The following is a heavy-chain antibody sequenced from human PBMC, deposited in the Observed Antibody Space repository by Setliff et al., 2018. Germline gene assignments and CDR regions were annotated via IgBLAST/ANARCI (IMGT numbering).Heavy chain of an antibody. D-gene: IGHD6-13*01. Sequence: SETLSLTCAVSGYSISSGYYWGWIRQPPGKGLEWIGSIYHSGSTYYNPSLKSRVTISVDTSKNQFSLKLSSVTAADTAVYYCARALGSSSFPFDYWGQGTLVTVSS. V-gene: IGHV4-38-2*01. CDR1: GYSISSGYY. CDR3: ARALGSSSFPFDY. J-gene: IGHJ4*02. CDR2: IYHSGST.